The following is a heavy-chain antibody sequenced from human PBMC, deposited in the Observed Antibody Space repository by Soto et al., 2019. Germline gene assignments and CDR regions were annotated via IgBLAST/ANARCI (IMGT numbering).Heavy chain of an antibody. CDR1: GGSISRYY. CDR3: ARDLWGYCGTDCYPLDV. J-gene: IGHJ6*02. CDR2: MYNTGST. D-gene: IGHD2-21*02. Sequence: PSETLSLTCTVSGGSISRYYWSWIRQPPGKGPEWIGYMYNTGSTVYNPPFKSRVTISVDTSKNQFSLKLNSVTAADTAVYYCARDLWGYCGTDCYPLDVWGQGTTVTVSS. V-gene: IGHV4-59*01.